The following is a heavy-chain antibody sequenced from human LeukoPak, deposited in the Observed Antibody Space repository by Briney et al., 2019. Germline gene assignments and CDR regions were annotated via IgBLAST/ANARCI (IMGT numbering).Heavy chain of an antibody. CDR1: GFTVSSNY. V-gene: IGHV3-66*01. Sequence: GGSLRLSCAASGFTVSSNYMSWVRQAPGKGLEWVSVLYSGGTTFYTDSVKGRFTISRDNSKNMFFLQVNSLRAEDTAVYYCARFYRTRLDYWGQGTLVTVSS. CDR3: ARFYRTRLDY. CDR2: LYSGGTT. D-gene: IGHD3-16*02. J-gene: IGHJ4*02.